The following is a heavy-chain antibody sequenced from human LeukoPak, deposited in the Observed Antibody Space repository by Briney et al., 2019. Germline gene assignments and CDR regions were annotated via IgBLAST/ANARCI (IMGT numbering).Heavy chain of an antibody. CDR2: THFSGST. CDR3: ARAKAASSDDS. D-gene: IGHD5-18*01. J-gene: IGHJ4*02. Sequence: SETLSLTYSVSGVSISRHYWTWIRQPPGKGLEWIGYTHFSGSTNYNPSLKSRATTSLDRAKNQISLTLTSVSAADTAVYFCARAKAASSDDSSGEGNLVTVSS. CDR1: GVSISRHY. V-gene: IGHV4-59*11.